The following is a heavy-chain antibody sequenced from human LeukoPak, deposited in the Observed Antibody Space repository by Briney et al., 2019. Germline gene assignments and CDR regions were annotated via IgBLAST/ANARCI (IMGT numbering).Heavy chain of an antibody. CDR2: INHSGST. V-gene: IGHV4-34*01. D-gene: IGHD3-10*01. J-gene: IGHJ5*02. Sequence: SETLSLTCAVYGGSFSGYYWSWIRQPPGKGLEWIREINHSGSTNYNPSLKSRVTISVDTSKNQFSLKLSSVTAADTAVYYCARGLQNVLLWFGELRGNWFDPWGQGTLVTVSS. CDR3: ARGLQNVLLWFGELRGNWFDP. CDR1: GGSFSGYY.